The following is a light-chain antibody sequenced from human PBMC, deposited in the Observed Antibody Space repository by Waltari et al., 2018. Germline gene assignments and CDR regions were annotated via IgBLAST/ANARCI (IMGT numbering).Light chain of an antibody. V-gene: IGKV1-39*01. J-gene: IGKJ1*01. CDR3: QQSFSPPWT. Sequence: DIQMTQSPSSLSASVGDRVTITCRAGQSVSNYLNWYQHKPGKAPKTLSYFASSLHTGVPSRFGGSGSGADFTLTISSRQPEDFATYYCQQSFSPPWTFGQGTKVEIK. CDR1: QSVSNY. CDR2: FAS.